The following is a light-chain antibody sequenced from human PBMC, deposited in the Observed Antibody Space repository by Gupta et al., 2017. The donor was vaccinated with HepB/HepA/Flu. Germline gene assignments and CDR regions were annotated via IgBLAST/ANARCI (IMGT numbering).Light chain of an antibody. V-gene: IGKV3-20*01. J-gene: IGKJ4*01. CDR3: QHYGSSPPVT. CDR1: QSVSSNY. Sequence: EIVLTQSPGTLSLSPGERATLSCRASQSVSSNYLVWFQQKPGQAPRLLIYGTSSRATGIPDRFSGSGSGTDFILTISRLEPEDVAVYYCQHYGSSPPVTFGGGTKVEIK. CDR2: GTS.